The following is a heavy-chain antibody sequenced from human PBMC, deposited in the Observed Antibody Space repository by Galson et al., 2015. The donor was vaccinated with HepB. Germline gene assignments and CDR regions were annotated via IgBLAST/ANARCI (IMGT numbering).Heavy chain of an antibody. V-gene: IGHV1-18*01. J-gene: IGHJ6*03. CDR1: GYTFTSYG. CDR2: ISAYNGNT. D-gene: IGHD3-3*01. CDR3: ARDGETIFAPYYDYMDV. Sequence: SVKVSCKASGYTFTSYGISWVRQAPGQGLEWMGWISAYNGNTNYAQKLQGRVTMTTDTSTSTAYMELRSLRSDDTAVYYFARDGETIFAPYYDYMDVWGKGTTVTVSS.